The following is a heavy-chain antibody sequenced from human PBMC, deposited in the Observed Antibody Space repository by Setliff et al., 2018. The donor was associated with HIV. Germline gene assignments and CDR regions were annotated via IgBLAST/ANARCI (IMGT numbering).Heavy chain of an antibody. CDR2: IHNSGTT. Sequence: LSLTCTVSDASITADTFYWNWLRQPPGKGPEWIGYIHNSGTTHYNPAFESRLIISLDMSNNRFSLNLASVTAADTAVYYCARVFVDTAVLRVLEYYFDSWGRGTLVTVSS. D-gene: IGHD5-18*01. J-gene: IGHJ4*02. CDR3: ARVFVDTAVLRVLEYYFDS. V-gene: IGHV4-30-4*08. CDR1: DASITADTFY.